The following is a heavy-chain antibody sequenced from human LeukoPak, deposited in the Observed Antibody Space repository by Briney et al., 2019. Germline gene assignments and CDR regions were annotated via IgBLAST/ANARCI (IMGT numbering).Heavy chain of an antibody. V-gene: IGHV3-64*01. CDR2: ISSNGRGT. Sequence: QAGGSLRLSCAASGFTFSTDAMHWVRQAPGKGLEWVSAISSNGRGTYYVNSVKGRFTISRDNSKNTVYLQMASLGTEDMAVYYCTRWSGSYYYWGQGTLVTVSS. CDR1: GFTFSTDA. J-gene: IGHJ4*02. CDR3: TRWSGSYYY. D-gene: IGHD1-26*01.